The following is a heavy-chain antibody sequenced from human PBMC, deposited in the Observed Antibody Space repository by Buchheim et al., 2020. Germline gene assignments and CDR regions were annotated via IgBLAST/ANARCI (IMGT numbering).Heavy chain of an antibody. V-gene: IGHV4-39*01. Sequence: QVQLQESGAGLVKPSETLSLTCTVSGGSITSISHYWAWIRQPPGRDLEWIGSIYSTGSTFSNQSLKSRVTISVDTSDNNFSLKLSSVTAADTAVYYCARHKGLVSHFDSWGQGAL. J-gene: IGHJ4*03. D-gene: IGHD3/OR15-3a*01. CDR2: IYSTGST. CDR3: ARHKGLVSHFDS. CDR1: GGSITSISHY.